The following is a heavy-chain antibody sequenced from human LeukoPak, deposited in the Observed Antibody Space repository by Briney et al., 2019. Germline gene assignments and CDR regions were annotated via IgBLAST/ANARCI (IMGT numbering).Heavy chain of an antibody. Sequence: GGSLRLYCAASGFTFSDYYMSWIRQAPGKGLEGVSYISSSGSTIYYADSVKGRFTISRDNAKNSLYLQMNSLRAEDTAVYYCARDSSGWYSEYWFDPWGQGTLVTVSS. CDR3: ARDSSGWYSEYWFDP. CDR1: GFTFSDYY. V-gene: IGHV3-11*01. J-gene: IGHJ5*02. D-gene: IGHD6-19*01. CDR2: ISSSGSTI.